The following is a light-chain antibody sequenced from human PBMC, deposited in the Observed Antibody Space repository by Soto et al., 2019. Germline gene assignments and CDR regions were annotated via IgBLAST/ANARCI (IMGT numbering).Light chain of an antibody. V-gene: IGKV2D-29*01. CDR3: MQSTQLPRT. CDR1: QSLLQSDGKTY. Sequence: DIALTQTPLSQSVTPGQPASISCKSSQSLLQSDGKTYLYWYLQRPGQPPQILIYEGSKRFSRVPDRFSGSGSGRDFTPKVSRVEAEDVGVYYCMQSTQLPRTFGPGTKLEIK. CDR2: EGS. J-gene: IGKJ2*01.